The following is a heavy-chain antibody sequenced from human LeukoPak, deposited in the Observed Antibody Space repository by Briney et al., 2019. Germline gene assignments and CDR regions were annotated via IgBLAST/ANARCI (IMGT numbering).Heavy chain of an antibody. J-gene: IGHJ6*04. CDR3: AELGITMIGGV. V-gene: IGHV3-48*03. CDR2: ISSSGSTI. CDR1: GFTFSSYE. D-gene: IGHD3-10*02. Sequence: GGSLRLSCAASGFTFSSYEMNWVRQAPGKGLEWVSYISSSGSTIYYADSVKGRFTISRDNAKSLLYLQMNSLRAEDTAVYYCAELGITMIGGVWGKGTTVTISS.